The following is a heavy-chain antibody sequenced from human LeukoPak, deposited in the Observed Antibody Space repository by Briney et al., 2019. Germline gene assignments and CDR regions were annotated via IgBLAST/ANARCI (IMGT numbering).Heavy chain of an antibody. CDR2: IYSGGST. Sequence: GGSLRLSCAASGFTVSSNYMSWVRHAPGKGLEWVSVIYSGGSTYYADSVKGRFTISRDNSKNTLYLQMTRQRADDTAVYYCAREEGTYYYDSSGYYNWFDPWGQGTLVTVSS. V-gene: IGHV3-66*01. J-gene: IGHJ5*02. CDR3: AREEGTYYYDSSGYYNWFDP. CDR1: GFTVSSNY. D-gene: IGHD3-22*01.